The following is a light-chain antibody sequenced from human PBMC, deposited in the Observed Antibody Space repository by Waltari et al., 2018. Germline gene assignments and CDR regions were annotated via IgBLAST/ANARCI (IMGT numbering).Light chain of an antibody. Sequence: EIVMTQSPATLSVSPGESATLSCRASESVSSNLAWYQQKPGQAPRLLMYSGSTGATGIPARFSGSGSGREFTLTISSLQSEDFAVYYCQQYNTWSPYTFGQGTKLEIK. V-gene: IGKV3-15*01. J-gene: IGKJ2*01. CDR1: ESVSSN. CDR2: SGS. CDR3: QQYNTWSPYT.